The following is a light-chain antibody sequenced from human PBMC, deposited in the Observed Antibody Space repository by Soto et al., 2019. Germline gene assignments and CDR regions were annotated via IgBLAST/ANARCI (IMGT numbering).Light chain of an antibody. V-gene: IGLV2-14*01. CDR1: SSDIGGYNF. J-gene: IGLJ1*01. CDR3: SSYTSSSRYV. CDR2: DVS. Sequence: QSALTQPASVSGSPGQSITISCTGTSSDIGGYNFVSWYQQHPGKAPKFMIYDVSIRPSGVSNRFSGSKSGNTASLTISGLQAEYEAEYYCSSYTSSSRYVFGTGTKVTVL.